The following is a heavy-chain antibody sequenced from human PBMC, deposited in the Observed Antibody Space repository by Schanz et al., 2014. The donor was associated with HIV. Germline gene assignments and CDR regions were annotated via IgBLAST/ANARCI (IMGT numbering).Heavy chain of an antibody. D-gene: IGHD6-13*01. CDR3: ARRRSSWGVWNYGVDV. J-gene: IGHJ6*02. Sequence: QVQLQESGPGLVKPSETLSLTCTVSGASISSYYWSWIRQPPGRGLEWIGYIYYSGSTFYNPSLKSRVAVSVDPSKNQFSLKLSSVTAADTAVYYCARRRSSWGVWNYGVDVWGQGTTVTVSS. V-gene: IGHV4-59*04. CDR2: IYYSGST. CDR1: GASISSYY.